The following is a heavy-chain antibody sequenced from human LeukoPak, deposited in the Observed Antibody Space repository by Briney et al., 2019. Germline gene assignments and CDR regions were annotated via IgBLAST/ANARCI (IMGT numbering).Heavy chain of an antibody. CDR1: GGSLIAYY. D-gene: IGHD6-19*01. Sequence: PSETLSLTCTVSGGSLIAYYWCWVRQPAGKGLEWIGRVFTSGTTNYNPSLKSRVTISVDTSKNQFSLKLSYVTAADTAMYYCASSSGWSAFDIWGQGTMVTVSS. CDR3: ASSSGWSAFDI. J-gene: IGHJ3*02. CDR2: VFTSGTT. V-gene: IGHV4-4*07.